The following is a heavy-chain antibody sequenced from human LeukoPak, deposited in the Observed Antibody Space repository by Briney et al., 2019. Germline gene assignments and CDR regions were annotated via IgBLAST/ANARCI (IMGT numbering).Heavy chain of an antibody. CDR3: ARDQDVMVRGDV. CDR2: IKTSTGNP. CDR1: GYISTNYA. D-gene: IGHD3-10*01. V-gene: IGHV7-4-1*02. J-gene: IGHJ3*01. Sequence: EASVKVSCKASGYISTNYAMNWVRQAPGQGLEWMGYIKTSTGNPTYAQGFTGRFVFSLDTSVSTAYLQINNLKTEDTAVYYCARDQDVMVRGDVWGQGTMVTVSS.